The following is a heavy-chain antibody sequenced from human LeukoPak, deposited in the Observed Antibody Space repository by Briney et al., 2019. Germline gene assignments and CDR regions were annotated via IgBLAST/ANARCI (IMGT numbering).Heavy chain of an antibody. D-gene: IGHD3-10*01. CDR1: GFTFSNAW. J-gene: IGHJ3*02. Sequence: PGGSLRLSCAASGFTFSNAWMSWVRQAPGKGLEWVGRIKSKTDGGTTDYAAPVKGRFTISRDNSKNTLYLQMNSLRAEDTAVYYCARDQHYGSGSPDAFDIWGQGTMVTVSS. CDR2: IKSKTDGGTT. V-gene: IGHV3-15*01. CDR3: ARDQHYGSGSPDAFDI.